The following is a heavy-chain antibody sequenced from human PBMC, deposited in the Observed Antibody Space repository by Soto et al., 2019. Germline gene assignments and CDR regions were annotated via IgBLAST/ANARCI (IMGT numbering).Heavy chain of an antibody. CDR3: AITAMINRDSSTSFDY. CDR1: GFSFRNYD. Sequence: GGSLRLSCAASGFSFRNYDMNWVRQAPGNGLEWISKINYSRSNTYYAESVKGRFTISRDKDKNSLYLEMNSLKSEDTALCYCAITAMINRDSSTSFDYWGRGTQVTVSS. D-gene: IGHD5-18*01. J-gene: IGHJ4*02. CDR2: INYSRSNT. V-gene: IGHV3-48*01.